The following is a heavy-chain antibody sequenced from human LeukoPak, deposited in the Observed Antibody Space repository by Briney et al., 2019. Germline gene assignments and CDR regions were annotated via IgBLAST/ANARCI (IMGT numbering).Heavy chain of an antibody. CDR3: AKSISGGTWNWFDP. J-gene: IGHJ5*02. CDR2: IYYSGNT. CDR1: GGSISSYY. Sequence: PSETLSLTCTVSGGSISSYYWTWIRQPPGKGLEWIGYIYYSGNTNYNPSLKTRVTISVDTSKNQFPLRLNSVTAADTAIYYCAKSISGGTWNWFDPWGQGTLVTVSS. D-gene: IGHD2-15*01. V-gene: IGHV4-59*01.